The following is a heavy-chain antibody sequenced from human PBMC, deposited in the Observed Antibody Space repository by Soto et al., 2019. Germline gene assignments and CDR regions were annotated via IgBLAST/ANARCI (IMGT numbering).Heavy chain of an antibody. Sequence: SETLSLTCTVSGGSISSGDYYWSWIRQPPGKGLEWIGYIYYSGSTYYKPSLKSRVTISVDKSKNQFSLKLSSVTAADTAVYYCASLPATSDFDYWGQGTLVTVSS. J-gene: IGHJ4*02. V-gene: IGHV4-30-4*01. CDR2: IYYSGST. D-gene: IGHD2-2*01. CDR1: GGSISSGDYY. CDR3: ASLPATSDFDY.